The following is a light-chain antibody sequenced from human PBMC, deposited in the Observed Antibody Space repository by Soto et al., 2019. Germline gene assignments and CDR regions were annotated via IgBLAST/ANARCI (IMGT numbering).Light chain of an antibody. Sequence: EIVLTQSPGTLSLSPGERATLSCRASQSVTSPLAWFQQKPGQAPRLLIYDVSRRATAIPARFSGSGSGTDFTLTISSLEPEDFAVYYCQQRTSWPTFGGGPKVHIK. CDR2: DVS. CDR3: QQRTSWPT. V-gene: IGKV3-11*01. CDR1: QSVTSP. J-gene: IGKJ4*01.